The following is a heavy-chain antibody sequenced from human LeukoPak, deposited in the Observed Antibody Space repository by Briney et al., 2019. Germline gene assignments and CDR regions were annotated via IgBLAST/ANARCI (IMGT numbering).Heavy chain of an antibody. J-gene: IGHJ4*02. CDR1: GFTFSTYT. CDR3: AREDASGSYYRSLDY. Sequence: PVGSLRLSCAASGFTFSTYTMNWVRQAPGKGLEWVSSITISSRYIYYADSLKGRFTISRDNAKNSLFLHMNSLRAEDTAVYYCAREDASGSYYRSLDYWGQGTLVPVSS. CDR2: ITISSRYI. V-gene: IGHV3-21*01. D-gene: IGHD3-10*01.